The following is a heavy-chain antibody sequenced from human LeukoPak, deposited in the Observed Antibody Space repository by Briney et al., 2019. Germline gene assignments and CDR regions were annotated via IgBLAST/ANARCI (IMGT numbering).Heavy chain of an antibody. V-gene: IGHV4-39*07. CDR1: GGSISSSSYY. CDR3: ARDLTYYYDSSGYYTDY. D-gene: IGHD3-22*01. Sequence: SETLSLTCTVSGGSISSSSYYWGWIRQPPGKGLEWIGSIYYSGSTYYNPSLKSRVTISVGTSKNQFSLKLSSVTAADTAVYYCARDLTYYYDSSGYYTDYWGQGTLVTVSS. CDR2: IYYSGST. J-gene: IGHJ4*02.